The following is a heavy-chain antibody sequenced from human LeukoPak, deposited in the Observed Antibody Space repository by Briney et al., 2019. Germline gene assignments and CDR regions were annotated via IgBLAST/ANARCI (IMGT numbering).Heavy chain of an antibody. J-gene: IGHJ1*01. CDR1: GGSISSSNW. D-gene: IGHD1-26*01. Sequence: SGTLSLTCAVSGGSISSSNWWSWVRQPPGKGLEWIGEIYHSGSTNYNPSLKSRVTISIDKSKNQFSLKLRSVTVADTAVYYCARSELGGVYFQQWGQGTLVTVSS. CDR3: ARSELGGVYFQQ. V-gene: IGHV4-4*02. CDR2: IYHSGST.